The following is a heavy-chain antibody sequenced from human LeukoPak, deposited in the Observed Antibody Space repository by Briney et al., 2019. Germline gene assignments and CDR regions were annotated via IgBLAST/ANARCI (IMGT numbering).Heavy chain of an antibody. CDR2: IYTSGST. CDR3: ARRGRDGLDY. V-gene: IGHV4-4*09. J-gene: IGHJ4*02. Sequence: SETLSLTCTVSGGSISSYYWSWIRQPPGKGLEWIGYIYTSGSTNYNPSLKSRVTISVDTSKNQFSLKLSSVTAADTAVYYCARRGRDGLDYWGQGTLVPVSS. CDR1: GGSISSYY. D-gene: IGHD5-24*01.